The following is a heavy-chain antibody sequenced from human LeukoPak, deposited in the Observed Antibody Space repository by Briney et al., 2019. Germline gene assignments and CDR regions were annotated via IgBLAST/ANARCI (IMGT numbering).Heavy chain of an antibody. Sequence: PGGSLRLSCAASGFAFSSYRMNWVRQAPGKGLEWVSSITSSSSYIYYADSVKGRFAISRDNAKNSLYLQMNSLRAEDTAVCYCAGPIWGSYEFDYWGQGTLVTVSS. D-gene: IGHD3-16*01. CDR1: GFAFSSYR. CDR2: ITSSSSYI. V-gene: IGHV3-21*01. J-gene: IGHJ4*02. CDR3: AGPIWGSYEFDY.